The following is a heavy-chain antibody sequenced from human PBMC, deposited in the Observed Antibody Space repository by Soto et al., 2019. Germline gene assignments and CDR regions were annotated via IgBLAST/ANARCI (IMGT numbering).Heavy chain of an antibody. CDR1: GGIFSSYA. CDR3: ARVGGVGAPPGADY. V-gene: IGHV1-69*01. CDR2: VIPILGQP. J-gene: IGHJ4*02. Sequence: QVQLVQSGAEVKKPGSSVKVSCKASGGIFSSYAISWLRQAPGQGLEWMGAVIPILGQPYYAQTLQCRVTITADESARTAYKGLSSLRSEDTGVYFCARVGGVGAPPGADYWGQGTLVTVSS. D-gene: IGHD1-26*01.